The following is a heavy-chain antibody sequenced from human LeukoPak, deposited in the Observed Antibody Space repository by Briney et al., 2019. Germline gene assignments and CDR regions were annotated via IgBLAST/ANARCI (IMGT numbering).Heavy chain of an antibody. V-gene: IGHV5-51*01. CDR3: ARMRGYCSGGSCYPSVGAFDI. Sequence: GESLKISCKGSGYSFTSYWICWVRQMPGKGLEWMGIIYPGDSDTRYSPSFQGQVTISADKSISTAYLQWSSLKASDTAMYYCARMRGYCSGGSCYPSVGAFDIWGQGKMVTVSS. J-gene: IGHJ3*02. D-gene: IGHD2-15*01. CDR1: GYSFTSYW. CDR2: IYPGDSDT.